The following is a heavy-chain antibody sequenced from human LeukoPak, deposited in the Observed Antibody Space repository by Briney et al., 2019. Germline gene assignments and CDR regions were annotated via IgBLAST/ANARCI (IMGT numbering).Heavy chain of an antibody. CDR1: GFTFSSYA. CDR3: AKDSSSSWYYFDY. Sequence: GGSLRLSCAASGFTFSSYAMSSVRQAPGKGLEWVSAISGSGGSTYYADSVKGRFTISRDDSKNTLYLQMNSLRAEDTAVYYCAKDSSSSWYYFDYWGQGTLVTVSS. J-gene: IGHJ4*02. CDR2: ISGSGGST. D-gene: IGHD6-13*01. V-gene: IGHV3-23*01.